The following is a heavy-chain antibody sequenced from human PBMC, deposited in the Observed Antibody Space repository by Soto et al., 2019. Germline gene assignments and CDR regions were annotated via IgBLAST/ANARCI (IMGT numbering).Heavy chain of an antibody. D-gene: IGHD1-26*01. CDR3: ARGRENYSYFDY. V-gene: IGHV3-74*01. CDR1: GCPFNSFL. Sequence: GGSLRLSCAASGCPFNSFLMHLVSPNPGKGLVWVSRVNSDGHDTVYADSVKGRFTLSRDNAKNTVFLQMSSLRAEDTAVYYCARGRENYSYFDYWGQGIVVTV. CDR2: VNSDGHDT. J-gene: IGHJ4*02.